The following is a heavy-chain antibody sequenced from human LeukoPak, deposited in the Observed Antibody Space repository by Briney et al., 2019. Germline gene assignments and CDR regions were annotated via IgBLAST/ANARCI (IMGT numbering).Heavy chain of an antibody. CDR1: GYTFTSNG. Sequence: ASVKVSCKASGYTFTSNGISWVRQAPGQGLEWMGWISAYNGNTNYAQKLQGRVTMTTDTSTSTAYTELRSLRSDDTAVYYCAREVPAAIDYYYYMDVWGKGTTVTVSS. J-gene: IGHJ6*03. CDR3: AREVPAAIDYYYYMDV. D-gene: IGHD2-2*01. V-gene: IGHV1-18*01. CDR2: ISAYNGNT.